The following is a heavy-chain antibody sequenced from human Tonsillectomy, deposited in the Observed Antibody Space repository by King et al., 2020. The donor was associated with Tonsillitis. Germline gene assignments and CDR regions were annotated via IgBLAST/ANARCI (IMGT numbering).Heavy chain of an antibody. CDR1: GYTFTGYF. J-gene: IGHJ5*02. D-gene: IGHD2/OR15-2a*01. CDR2: INPNSGDT. V-gene: IGHV1-2*02. CDR3: AIFPEGNIPQFDP. Sequence: QLVQSGAEVKKPGASVKVSCKASGYTFTGYFMHWVRQAPGQGLEWMGWINPNSGDTNYAQKFQGRVTMTRDTSISTAYMELSRLTSDDTAVYYCAIFPEGNIPQFDPWGQGTLVTVSS.